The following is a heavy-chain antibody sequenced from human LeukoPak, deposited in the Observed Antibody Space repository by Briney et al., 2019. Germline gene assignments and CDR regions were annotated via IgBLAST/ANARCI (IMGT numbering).Heavy chain of an antibody. CDR2: ISSSSSYT. J-gene: IGHJ1*01. V-gene: IGHV3-11*06. D-gene: IGHD3-22*01. Sequence: GGSLRLSCAASGFTVSSNYMSWIRQAPGKGLEWVSYISSSSSYTNYADSVKGRFTISRDNAKNSLYLQMNSLRAEDTAVYYCASIIIDSSGYLEYFQHWGQGTLVTVSS. CDR1: GFTVSSNY. CDR3: ASIIIDSSGYLEYFQH.